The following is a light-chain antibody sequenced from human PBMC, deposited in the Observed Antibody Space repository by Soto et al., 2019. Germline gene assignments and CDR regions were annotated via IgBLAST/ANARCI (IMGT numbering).Light chain of an antibody. Sequence: DIQMTQSPSSLSASVGDTVSITCRASQGIYNYLAWYQKKPGKPPKPLISAASTLHSGVPSRFSGSGSGTDFTLTISSLQPEDVATYYCQQDYRAPFTFGPGTKVDIK. CDR3: QQDYRAPFT. V-gene: IGKV1-27*01. CDR1: QGIYNY. CDR2: AAS. J-gene: IGKJ3*01.